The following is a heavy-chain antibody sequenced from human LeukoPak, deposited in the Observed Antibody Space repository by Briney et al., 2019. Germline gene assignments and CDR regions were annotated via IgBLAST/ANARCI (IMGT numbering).Heavy chain of an antibody. CDR2: INGSGGST. D-gene: IGHD2-8*02. J-gene: IGHJ4*02. Sequence: GGSLRLSCAASGFTFSSYAMSWVRQAPGKGLEWVSDINGSGGSTYYADSVKGRFTISRDNSKNTLYLQMNSLRAEDTAVFYCVRDLVDPADYWGQGTLVTVSS. CDR1: GFTFSSYA. V-gene: IGHV3-23*01. CDR3: VRDLVDPADY.